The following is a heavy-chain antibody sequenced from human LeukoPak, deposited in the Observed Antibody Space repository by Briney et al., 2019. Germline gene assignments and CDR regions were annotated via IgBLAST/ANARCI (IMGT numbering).Heavy chain of an antibody. V-gene: IGHV3-21*01. CDR2: VSSSSSYI. D-gene: IGHD1-26*01. CDR1: GFTFRSYS. Sequence: GGSLRLSCAASGFTFRSYSMNWVRQAPGEGLEWVSSVSSSSSYIYYADSVKGRFTISRDNAKNSLHLQMNSLRAEDTAVYYCARRLEVTSYSPFDYWGQGTLVTVSS. J-gene: IGHJ4*02. CDR3: ARRLEVTSYSPFDY.